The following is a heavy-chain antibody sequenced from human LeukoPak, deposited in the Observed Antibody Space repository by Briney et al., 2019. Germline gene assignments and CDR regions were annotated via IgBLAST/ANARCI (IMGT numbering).Heavy chain of an antibody. D-gene: IGHD3-22*01. CDR2: MNPNSGNT. V-gene: IGHV1-8*01. Sequence: ASVKVSCKASGYTFTSYDINWVRRATGQGLEWMGWMNPNSGNTGYAQKFQGRVTMTRNTSISTAYMELSSLRSEDTAVYYCARALRGVYYDSSGYSYWGQGTLVTVSS. CDR1: GYTFTSYD. J-gene: IGHJ4*02. CDR3: ARALRGVYYDSSGYSY.